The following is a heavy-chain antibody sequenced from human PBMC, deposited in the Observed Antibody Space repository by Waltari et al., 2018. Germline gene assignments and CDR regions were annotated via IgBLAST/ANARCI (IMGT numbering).Heavy chain of an antibody. CDR3: ARDKSGLGY. CDR2: MSSDSSIM. J-gene: IGHJ4*02. Sequence: EVQLVESGGGPVQPGGSLRLSCAASGFTFSTYNMNWVRQAPGKGLECVSYMSSDSSIMYYADSVKGRFTISRDNAKNSLYLHMNSLRAEDTAVYYCARDKSGLGYWGQGTLVTVSS. V-gene: IGHV3-48*01. D-gene: IGHD3-10*01. CDR1: GFTFSTYN.